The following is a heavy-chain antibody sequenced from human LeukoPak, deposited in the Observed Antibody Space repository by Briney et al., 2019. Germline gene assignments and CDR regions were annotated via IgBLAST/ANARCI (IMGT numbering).Heavy chain of an antibody. D-gene: IGHD3-16*01. CDR2: IYYSGNS. Sequence: SETLSLTCTVSGGSISGYYWSWLRQPPGKGLEWIGYIYYSGNSKHNPSLKSRVTISVDTSKNQFSLEVTSVTAADTAMYYCARSPSFTDNYYYYGMDVWGPGTTVTVSS. V-gene: IGHV4-59*01. CDR3: ARSPSFTDNYYYYGMDV. CDR1: GGSISGYY. J-gene: IGHJ6*02.